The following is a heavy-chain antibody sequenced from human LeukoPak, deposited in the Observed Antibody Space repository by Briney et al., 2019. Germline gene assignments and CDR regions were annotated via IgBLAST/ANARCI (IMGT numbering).Heavy chain of an antibody. CDR1: GFTFGDYA. Sequence: GGSLRLSCTASGFTFGDYAMSWFRQAPGKGREWVGFIRSKAYGGTTEYAAPVKGRFTISRDDSKSIAYLQMNSLKTEDTAVYYCTRYCSGGSCYGGRANYYYGMDVWGQGTTVTVSS. CDR3: TRYCSGGSCYGGRANYYYGMDV. J-gene: IGHJ6*02. CDR2: IRSKAYGGTT. V-gene: IGHV3-49*03. D-gene: IGHD2-15*01.